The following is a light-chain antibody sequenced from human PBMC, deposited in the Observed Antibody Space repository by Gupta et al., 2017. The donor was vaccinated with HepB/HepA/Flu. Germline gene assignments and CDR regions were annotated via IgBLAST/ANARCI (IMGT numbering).Light chain of an antibody. Sequence: DTQMTQSPSSLSASVGDRVTLTCQASEDISYYLTWYQHKPGEAPSLVIYDASKLETGVSSKFSGSGSGTYFTLTISTLEPEDFATYYCQQYDNLPCTFGHGTKIDMK. CDR1: EDISYY. CDR3: QQYDNLPCT. V-gene: IGKV1-33*01. J-gene: IGKJ3*01. CDR2: DAS.